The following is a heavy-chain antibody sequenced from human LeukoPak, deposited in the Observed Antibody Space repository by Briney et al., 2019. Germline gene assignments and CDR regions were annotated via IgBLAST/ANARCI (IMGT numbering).Heavy chain of an antibody. CDR3: ARAGSDEYFQH. J-gene: IGHJ1*01. V-gene: IGHV1-46*01. CDR1: GYTFTSYY. Sequence: GASVTVSFMASGYTFTSYYMHWVRQAPGQGLEWMGIINPSGGSTSYAQKFQGRVTMTRDTSTSTVYMELSSLRSEDTAVYYCARAGSDEYFQHWGQGTLVTVSS. CDR2: INPSGGST.